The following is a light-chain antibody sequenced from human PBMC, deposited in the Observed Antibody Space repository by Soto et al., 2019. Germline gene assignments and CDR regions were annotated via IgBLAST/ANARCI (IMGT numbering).Light chain of an antibody. V-gene: IGKV3-20*01. J-gene: IGKJ5*01. CDR3: QQHGQWPIT. CDR2: GAS. CDR1: QNVRSDS. Sequence: IVLTQSPGTLSLSPGEGAVLSCRASQNVRSDSLVWYQHKPGQAPRVLIYGASTRATGIPVRFSGSGSGTEFTLTISSLQPEDFATYYCQQHGQWPITFGQGTRLEIK.